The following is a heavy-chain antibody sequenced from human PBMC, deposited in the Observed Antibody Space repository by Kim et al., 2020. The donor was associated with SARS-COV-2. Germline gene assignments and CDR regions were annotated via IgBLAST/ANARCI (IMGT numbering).Heavy chain of an antibody. D-gene: IGHD3-22*01. CDR3: ARVYYDSSGLAWYFDL. V-gene: IGHV3-11*05. J-gene: IGHJ2*01. Sequence: GGSLRLSCAASGFTFSDYYMSWIRQAPGKGLEWVSYISSSSSYTNYADSVKGRFTISRDNAKNSLYLQMNSLRAEDTAVYYCARVYYDSSGLAWYFDLWGRGTLVTVSS. CDR1: GFTFSDYY. CDR2: ISSSSSYT.